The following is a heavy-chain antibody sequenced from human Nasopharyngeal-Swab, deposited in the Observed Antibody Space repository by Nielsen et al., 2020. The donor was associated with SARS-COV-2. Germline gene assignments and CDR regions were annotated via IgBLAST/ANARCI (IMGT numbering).Heavy chain of an antibody. Sequence: ASVKVSCNASGYSFTSNEIHWLRQATGQGLEWMGWMNPNSGNTAYGQKFQGRVSLTRDTSINTAYLELRSLTSDDTAVYYCASAVTVFGAFDVWGQGTMVTVSS. CDR1: GYSFTSNE. CDR3: ASAVTVFGAFDV. CDR2: MNPNSGNT. J-gene: IGHJ3*01. D-gene: IGHD3-10*01. V-gene: IGHV1-8*01.